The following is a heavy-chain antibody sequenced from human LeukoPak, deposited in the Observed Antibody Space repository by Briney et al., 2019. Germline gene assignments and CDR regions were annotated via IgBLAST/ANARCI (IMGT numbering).Heavy chain of an antibody. Sequence: SETLSLTCTVSGGSISSGSYYWSWIRQPPGKGLEWIGYIYHSGSTYYNPSLKSRVTISVDRSKNQFSLKLSSVTAADTAVYYCARVPSFSSSWYAFDIWGQGTMVTVSS. J-gene: IGHJ3*02. V-gene: IGHV4-30-2*01. CDR2: IYHSGST. CDR3: ARVPSFSSSWYAFDI. CDR1: GGSISSGSYY. D-gene: IGHD6-13*01.